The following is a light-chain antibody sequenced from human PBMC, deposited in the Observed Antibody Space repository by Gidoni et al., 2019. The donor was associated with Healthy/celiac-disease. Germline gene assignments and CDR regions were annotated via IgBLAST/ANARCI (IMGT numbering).Light chain of an antibody. CDR1: ALPKQY. J-gene: IGLJ2*01. CDR2: KDS. Sequence: SYALTQPPSVSVSQGQTARITCSEDALPKQYAYWYQQKPGQAPVLVIYKDSERPSGIPERFSGSSSGTTVTLTISGVQAEDEADYYCQSADSSGYVVFGGGTKLTV. V-gene: IGLV3-25*02. CDR3: QSADSSGYVV.